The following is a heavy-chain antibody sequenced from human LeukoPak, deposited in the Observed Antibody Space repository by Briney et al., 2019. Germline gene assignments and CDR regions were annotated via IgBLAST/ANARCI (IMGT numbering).Heavy chain of an antibody. CDR3: ARDKGTSYLSSFDY. J-gene: IGHJ4*02. Sequence: SETLSLTCTVSGGSISSSNYFWGWIRQSPGKGLEWIGTIYYSGTTYYNPSLKSRVTISIDMSKNHFSLNLNSVTAADTAVYYCARDKGTSYLSSFDYWGQGTLVTVSS. CDR1: GGSISSSNYF. CDR2: IYYSGTT. V-gene: IGHV4-39*07. D-gene: IGHD6-6*01.